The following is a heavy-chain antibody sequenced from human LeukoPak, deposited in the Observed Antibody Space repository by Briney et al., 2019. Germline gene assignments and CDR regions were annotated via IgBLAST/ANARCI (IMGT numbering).Heavy chain of an antibody. Sequence: ASVKVSCKVSGYTLTELSMHWVRQAPGKGLEWMGGFDPEDGETIYAQKFQGGVTMTEDTSTDTAYMELSSLRSEDAAVYYCATNSGYDRLFDYWGQGTLVTVSS. D-gene: IGHD5-12*01. CDR2: FDPEDGET. V-gene: IGHV1-24*01. J-gene: IGHJ4*02. CDR1: GYTLTELS. CDR3: ATNSGYDRLFDY.